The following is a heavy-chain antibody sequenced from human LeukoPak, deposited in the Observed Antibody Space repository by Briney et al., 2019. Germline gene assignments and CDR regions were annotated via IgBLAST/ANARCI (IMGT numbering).Heavy chain of an antibody. V-gene: IGHV3-11*01. CDR3: ARSCSSTSCYSYYYYYGMDV. CDR2: ISSSGSTI. J-gene: IGHJ6*02. CDR1: GFTFSDYY. D-gene: IGHD2-2*01. Sequence: GGSLRLSCAASGFTFSDYYMSWIRQAPGKGLEWVSYISSSGSTIYYADSVKGRFTISRDNAKNPLYLQMNSLRAEDTAVYYCARSCSSTSCYSYYYYYGMDVWGQGTTVTVSS.